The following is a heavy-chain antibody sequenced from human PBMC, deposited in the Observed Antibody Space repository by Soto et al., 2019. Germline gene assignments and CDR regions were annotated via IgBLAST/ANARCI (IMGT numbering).Heavy chain of an antibody. CDR2: IYYSGST. D-gene: IGHD2-15*01. Sequence: PSETLSLTCTVSGGSVSSGSYYWSWIRQPPGKGLEWIGYIYYSGSTNYNPSLKSRVTISVDTSKNQFSLKLSSVTAADTAVYYCARDKCSGGSYYSASYSRWFDTWGQGTLVTVSS. CDR1: GGSVSSGSYY. V-gene: IGHV4-61*01. J-gene: IGHJ5*02. CDR3: ARDKCSGGSYYSASYSRWFDT.